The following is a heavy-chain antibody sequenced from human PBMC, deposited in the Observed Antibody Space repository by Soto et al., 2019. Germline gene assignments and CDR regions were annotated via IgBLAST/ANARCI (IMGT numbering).Heavy chain of an antibody. CDR2: INHSGST. CDR3: ARGRGYYGSGRTGRNWFDP. J-gene: IGHJ5*02. CDR1: GGSFSGYY. Sequence: QVQLQPWGAGLLKPSETLSLTCAVYGGSFSGYYWSWIRQPPGKGLEWIGEINHSGSTNYNPSLKSRVTISVDTSKNQFSLKLSSVTAADTAVYYCARGRGYYGSGRTGRNWFDPWGQGTLVTVSS. D-gene: IGHD3-10*01. V-gene: IGHV4-34*01.